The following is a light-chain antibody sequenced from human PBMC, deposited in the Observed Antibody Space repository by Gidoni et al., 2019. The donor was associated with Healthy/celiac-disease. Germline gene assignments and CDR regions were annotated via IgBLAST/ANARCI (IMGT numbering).Light chain of an antibody. J-gene: IGKJ2*01. CDR1: QGISSY. V-gene: IGKV1-9*01. CDR3: QQLNSYPFMYT. CDR2: AAS. Sequence: DIQLTQSPSFLSASVGDRVTITCRASQGISSYLAWYQQKPGKAPKLLIYAASTLQSGVPSRFSGSGSGTEFTLTISSLQPEDFVTYYCQQLNSYPFMYTFGQGTKLEIK.